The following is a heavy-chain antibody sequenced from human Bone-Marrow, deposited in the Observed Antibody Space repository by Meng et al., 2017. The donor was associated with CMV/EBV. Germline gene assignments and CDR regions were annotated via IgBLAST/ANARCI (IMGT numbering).Heavy chain of an antibody. D-gene: IGHD2-15*01. V-gene: IGHV3-53*01. Sequence: GGSLRLSCAASGFILSNNYMSWVRQAPGKGLKWVSVIYTGGGTYYTDSVKGRFTISRDNSKDTLYLQMNSLRAEDTAVYYCARSTPDAFDIWGQGTMVTVSS. CDR2: IYTGGGT. J-gene: IGHJ3*02. CDR3: ARSTPDAFDI. CDR1: GFILSNNY.